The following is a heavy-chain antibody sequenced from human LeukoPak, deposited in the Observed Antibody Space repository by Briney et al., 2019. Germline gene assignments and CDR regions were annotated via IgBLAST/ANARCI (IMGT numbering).Heavy chain of an antibody. J-gene: IGHJ5*02. CDR2: INPNSGGT. V-gene: IGHV1-2*02. CDR3: ARGRPSYYDSSGYSTGNWFDP. CDR1: GYTFTGYY. D-gene: IGHD3-22*01. Sequence: GASVKVSCKASGYTFTGYYMHWVRQAPGQGLEWMGWINPNSGGTNYAQKFQGRVTMTRDTSISTAYMELSSLRSEDTAVYYCARGRPSYYDSSGYSTGNWFDPWGQGTLVTVSS.